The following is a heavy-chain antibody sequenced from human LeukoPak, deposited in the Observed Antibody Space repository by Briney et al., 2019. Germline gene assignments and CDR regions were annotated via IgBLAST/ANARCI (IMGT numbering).Heavy chain of an antibody. D-gene: IGHD1-7*01. CDR2: IRYDGSNK. CDR1: GFTFSSYG. J-gene: IGHJ4*02. CDR3: AKVPYNWNYDYFDY. Sequence: PGGSLRLSCAASGFTFSSYGMRWVRQAPGKGGERVAFIRYDGSNKYYADSVKGRFTISRDNSKNTLCLQMNSPRAEDTAVYYCAKVPYNWNYDYFDYWGQGTLVTVSS. V-gene: IGHV3-30*02.